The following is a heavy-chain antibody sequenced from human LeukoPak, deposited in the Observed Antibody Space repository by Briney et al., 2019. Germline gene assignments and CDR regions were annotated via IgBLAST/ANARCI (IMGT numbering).Heavy chain of an antibody. CDR3: ARDVAEYSSGWSTFDY. D-gene: IGHD6-19*01. CDR2: IYTSGST. CDR1: GGSISSGSYY. V-gene: IGHV4-61*02. Sequence: SQTLSLTCTVSGGSISSGSYYWSWIRQPAGKGLEWIGRIYTSGSTNYNPSLKSRVTISVDTSKNQFSLKLSSVTAADTAVYYCARDVAEYSSGWSTFDYWGQGTLVTVSS. J-gene: IGHJ4*02.